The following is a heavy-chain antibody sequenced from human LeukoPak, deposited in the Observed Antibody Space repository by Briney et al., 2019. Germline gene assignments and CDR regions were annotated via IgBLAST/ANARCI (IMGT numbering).Heavy chain of an antibody. Sequence: PGGSLRLSCAASGFTFSSYAMSWVRQAPGKGLEWVGFIRSKGYGGTTEYAASVKGRFTISRDDSKSIAYLQMNSLKTEDTAVYYCTRTRGIAVAGTRDYWGQGTLVTVSS. CDR1: GFTFSSYA. V-gene: IGHV3-49*04. D-gene: IGHD6-19*01. CDR3: TRTRGIAVAGTRDY. J-gene: IGHJ4*02. CDR2: IRSKGYGGTT.